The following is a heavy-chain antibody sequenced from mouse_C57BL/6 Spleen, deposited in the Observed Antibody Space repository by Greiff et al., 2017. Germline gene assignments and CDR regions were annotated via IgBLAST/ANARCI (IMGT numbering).Heavy chain of an antibody. V-gene: IGHV5-4*01. CDR2: ISDGGSYT. Sequence: VQLKESGGGLVKPGGSLKLSCAASGFTFSSYAMSWVRQTPEKRLEWVATISDGGSYTYYPDNVKGRFTISRDNAKNNLYLQMSHLKSEDTAMYYCAREPELGRSFAYWGQGTLVTVSA. D-gene: IGHD4-1*01. CDR1: GFTFSSYA. J-gene: IGHJ3*01. CDR3: AREPELGRSFAY.